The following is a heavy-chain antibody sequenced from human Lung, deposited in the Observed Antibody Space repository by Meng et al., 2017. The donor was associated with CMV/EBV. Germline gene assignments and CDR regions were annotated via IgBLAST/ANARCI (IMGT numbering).Heavy chain of an antibody. J-gene: IGHJ6*02. CDR2: ISGSGTTT. D-gene: IGHD2-2*02. V-gene: IGHV3-11*01. Sequence: GESLKISCAVSGFTFSDYYMAWIRQAPGKGLEWVSYISGSGTTTYYADSVQGRFTISRDSAKNSLYLEMNSLRAEDTAVYYCARDCATTSCYNPINTYYYFNGLDVWXQGTXVTVSS. CDR3: ARDCATTSCYNPINTYYYFNGLDV. CDR1: GFTFSDYY.